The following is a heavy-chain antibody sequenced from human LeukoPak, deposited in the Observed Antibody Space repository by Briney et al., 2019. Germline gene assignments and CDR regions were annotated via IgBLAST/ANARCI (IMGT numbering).Heavy chain of an antibody. Sequence: GASVTVSCKASGYTFTSYAMNWVRQAPGQGLEWMGWINTNTGNPTYAQGFTGRFVFSLDTSVSTAYLQISSLKAEDTAVYYCASGSGQRRRNYYYYYMDVWGKGTTVAVSS. CDR1: GYTFTSYA. CDR3: ASGSGQRRRNYYYYYMDV. CDR2: INTNTGNP. J-gene: IGHJ6*03. D-gene: IGHD6-19*01. V-gene: IGHV7-4-1*02.